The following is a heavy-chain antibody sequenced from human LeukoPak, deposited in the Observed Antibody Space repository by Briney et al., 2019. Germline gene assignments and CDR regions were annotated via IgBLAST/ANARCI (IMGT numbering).Heavy chain of an antibody. V-gene: IGHV3-74*01. D-gene: IGHD6-13*01. Sequence: GGSLRLSCAASAFTFSSYWMHWVRQAPGKGLVWVSRINSDGSSTSYADSVKGRFTISRDNAKNTLYLQMNSLRAEDTAVYYCARESSSWYETIDYWGQGTLVTVSS. CDR1: AFTFSSYW. J-gene: IGHJ4*02. CDR2: INSDGSST. CDR3: ARESSSWYETIDY.